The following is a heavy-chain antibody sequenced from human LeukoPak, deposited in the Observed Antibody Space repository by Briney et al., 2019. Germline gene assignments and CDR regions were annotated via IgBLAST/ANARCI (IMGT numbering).Heavy chain of an antibody. J-gene: IGHJ5*02. CDR3: ARAGGCSSTSCHAGWFDP. CDR2: INPNSGGT. CDR1: GYTFTGYY. V-gene: IGHV1-2*06. Sequence: ASVKVSCKASGYTFTGYYMHWVRQAPGLGLEWMGRINPNSGGTNYAQKFQGRVTMTRDTSISTAYMELSRLRSDDTAVYYCARAGGCSSTSCHAGWFDPWGQGTLVTVSS. D-gene: IGHD2-2*01.